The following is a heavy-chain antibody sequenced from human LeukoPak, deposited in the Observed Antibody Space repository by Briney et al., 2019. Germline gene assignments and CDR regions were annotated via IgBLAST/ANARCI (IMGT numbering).Heavy chain of an antibody. D-gene: IGHD3-22*01. CDR1: GGSISSGDYY. Sequence: SQTLSLTCTVSGGSISSGDYYWSWIRQPPGKGLEWIGYIYYSGSTYYNPSLKSRVTIYVDTSKNQLYLKLSSVTAADKAVYYCARGDSSGYYVFDYWGQGTLVTVSS. CDR3: ARGDSSGYYVFDY. CDR2: IYYSGST. V-gene: IGHV4-30-4*01. J-gene: IGHJ4*02.